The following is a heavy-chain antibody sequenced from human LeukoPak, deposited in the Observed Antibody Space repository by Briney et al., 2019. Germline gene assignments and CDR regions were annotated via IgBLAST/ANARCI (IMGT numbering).Heavy chain of an antibody. J-gene: IGHJ3*02. Sequence: ASVKVSCKASGYTFTSYGISWVRQAPGQGLEWMGWISAYNGNTNYAQKLQGRVTMTTDTSTSTAYMELRSLRSDDTAVYYCAGDSPLGYYDSSGYPEAFDIWGQGTMVTVSS. CDR2: ISAYNGNT. CDR1: GYTFTSYG. CDR3: AGDSPLGYYDSSGYPEAFDI. D-gene: IGHD3-22*01. V-gene: IGHV1-18*01.